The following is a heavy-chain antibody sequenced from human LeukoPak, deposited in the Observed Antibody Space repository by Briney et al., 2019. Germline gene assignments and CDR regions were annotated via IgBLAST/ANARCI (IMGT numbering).Heavy chain of an antibody. V-gene: IGHV3-11*04. CDR1: GFTFSDYY. CDR3: VSSFDYLSPLDY. J-gene: IGHJ4*02. CDR2: ISGSGITI. Sequence: PGGSLRLSCAASGFTFSDYYMSWIRQAPGKGLEWVSYISGSGITIYYADSVKGRFTISRDNAKNSLYLQMNSLRAEDTAVYYCVSSFDYLSPLDYWGQGTLVTVSS. D-gene: IGHD3-16*01.